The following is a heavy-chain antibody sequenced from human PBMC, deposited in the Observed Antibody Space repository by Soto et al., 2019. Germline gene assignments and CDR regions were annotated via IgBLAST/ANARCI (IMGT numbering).Heavy chain of an antibody. D-gene: IGHD6-13*01. CDR2: IYYSGST. CDR3: ARLNSAAHFDY. V-gene: IGHV4-39*01. J-gene: IGHJ4*02. Sequence: QLQLQESGPGLVKPSETLSLTCTVSGGSISSSSYYWCWLRQPPGKGLEWSGSIYYSGSTYYNPSLKSRITLSVDTSKKQFSLKLSSVTAADTAVYYCARLNSAAHFDYWGQGRLVTVSS. CDR1: GGSISSSSYY.